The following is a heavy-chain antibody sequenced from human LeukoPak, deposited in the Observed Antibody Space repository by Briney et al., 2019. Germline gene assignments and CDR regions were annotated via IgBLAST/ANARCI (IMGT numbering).Heavy chain of an antibody. D-gene: IGHD2-2*01. Sequence: SETLSLTCTVSGGSISSSSYYWGWIRQPPGKGLEWIGSIYYSGSTYYNPSLKSRVTISVDTSKNQFSLKLSSVTAADTAVYYCARYCSSTSCYRFLAWFDPWGQGTLVTVSS. CDR3: ARYCSSTSCYRFLAWFDP. CDR1: GGSISSSSYY. V-gene: IGHV4-39*07. J-gene: IGHJ5*02. CDR2: IYYSGST.